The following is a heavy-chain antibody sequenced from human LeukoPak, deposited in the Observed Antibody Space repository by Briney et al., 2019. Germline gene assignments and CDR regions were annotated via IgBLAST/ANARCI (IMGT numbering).Heavy chain of an antibody. CDR1: GSTFSSYS. J-gene: IGHJ6*02. CDR2: ISSSSSTI. V-gene: IGHV3-48*02. CDR3: ASPYDSSGPYYYYGMDV. Sequence: PGGSLRLSCAASGSTFSSYSMNWVRQAPGKGLEWVSYISSSSSTIYYADSVKGRFTISRDNAKNSLYLQMNSLRDEDTAVYYCASPYDSSGPYYYYGMDVWGQGTTVTVSS. D-gene: IGHD3-22*01.